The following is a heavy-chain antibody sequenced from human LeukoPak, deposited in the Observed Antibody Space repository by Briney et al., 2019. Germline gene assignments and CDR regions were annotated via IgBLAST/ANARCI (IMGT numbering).Heavy chain of an antibody. CDR3: ARGSLSAGGAFDI. Sequence: AGGSLRLSCAASGFTFSSYWMSWVRQAPGKGLEWVANIKQDGSEKYYVDSVKGRFTISRDNAKNTLYVQMNSLRAEDTAVYYCARGSLSAGGAFDIWGQGTMVTVSS. CDR2: IKQDGSEK. D-gene: IGHD3-10*01. J-gene: IGHJ3*02. V-gene: IGHV3-7*01. CDR1: GFTFSSYW.